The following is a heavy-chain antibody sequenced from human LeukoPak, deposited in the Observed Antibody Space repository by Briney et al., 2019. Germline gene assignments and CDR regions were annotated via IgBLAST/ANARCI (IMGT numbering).Heavy chain of an antibody. J-gene: IGHJ4*02. CDR2: ISYDGSNK. D-gene: IGHD6-19*01. V-gene: IGHV3-30*18. CDR3: AKDYRESKVVGPPGYFDY. CDR1: GFTFSSYG. Sequence: GGSLRLSCAASGFTFSSYGMHWVRQAPGKGLEWVAVISYDGSNKYYADSVKGRFTISRDNSKNTLYLQMNSLRAEDTAVYYCAKDYRESKVVGPPGYFDYWGQGTLVTVSS.